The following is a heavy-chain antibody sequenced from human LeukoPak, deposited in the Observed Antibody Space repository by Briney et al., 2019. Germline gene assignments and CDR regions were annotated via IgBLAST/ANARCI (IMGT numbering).Heavy chain of an antibody. CDR1: GFTFDDYA. CDR3: ARGEAEYSSTYYYYGMDV. V-gene: IGHV3-9*01. Sequence: GGSLRLSCAASGFTFDDYAMHWVRQARGKGLEWVSGISWNSGSIGYADSVKGRFTISRDNAKNSLYLQMNSLRAEDTAVYYCARGEAEYSSTYYYYGMDVWGQGTTVTVSS. J-gene: IGHJ6*02. CDR2: ISWNSGSI. D-gene: IGHD6-6*01.